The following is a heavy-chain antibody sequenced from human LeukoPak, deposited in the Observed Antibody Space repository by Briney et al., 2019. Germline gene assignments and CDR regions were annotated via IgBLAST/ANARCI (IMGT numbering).Heavy chain of an antibody. CDR1: GGSFSGYY. V-gene: IGHV4-34*01. J-gene: IGHJ1*01. CDR2: INHSGST. CDR3: ARGGGRGATTAEYFQH. Sequence: PSETLSLTCAVYGGSFSGYYWSWIRQPPGKGLEWIGEINHSGSTNYNPSLKSRVTISVDTSKNQFSLKLSSVTAADTAVYYCARGGGRGATTAEYFQHWGQGALVTVSS. D-gene: IGHD1-26*01.